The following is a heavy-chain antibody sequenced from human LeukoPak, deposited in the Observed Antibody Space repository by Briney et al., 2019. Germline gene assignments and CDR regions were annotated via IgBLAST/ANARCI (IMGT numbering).Heavy chain of an antibody. V-gene: IGHV1-8*01. CDR3: ARGPGSPDLYMDV. CDR2: MNPKSGNT. Sequence: GASVKVSCKASGYTFTSYDINWVRQATGQGLEWMGWMNPKSGNTGYAQEFQGRVTMTRNTSISTAHMELTSLRSEDTAVYCCARGPGSPDLYMDVWGKGTTVTVSS. D-gene: IGHD1-14*01. CDR1: GYTFTSYD. J-gene: IGHJ6*03.